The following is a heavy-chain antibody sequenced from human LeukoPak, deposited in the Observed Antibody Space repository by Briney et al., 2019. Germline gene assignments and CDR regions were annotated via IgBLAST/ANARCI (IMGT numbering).Heavy chain of an antibody. J-gene: IGHJ4*02. Sequence: GGSLRLSCVASGFTFSRYWMAWVRQAPGKGLEWVANIKQDGSEAVYVDSVRGRFTISRDNAKNSLYLQMNSLRVEDTAMYYCSNGIYDKSYWGQGTLVTVSS. CDR1: GFTFSRYW. V-gene: IGHV3-7*01. CDR3: SNGIYDKSY. D-gene: IGHD2-8*01. CDR2: IKQDGSEA.